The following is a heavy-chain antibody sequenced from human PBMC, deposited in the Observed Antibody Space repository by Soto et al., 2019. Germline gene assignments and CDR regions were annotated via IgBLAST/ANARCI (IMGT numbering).Heavy chain of an antibody. J-gene: IGHJ6*03. CDR2: ISAYNGNA. D-gene: IGHD3-10*01. Sequence: ASVKVSCKASGYTFTSYGISWVRQAPGQGLEWMGWISAYNGNANYAQKIQGRVTITTDTSTSTAYMELRSLRSDDTAVYYCARVALLYGSGSYYYYYSYMDVRSKGTTVTVSS. CDR1: GYTFTSYG. V-gene: IGHV1-18*01. CDR3: ARVALLYGSGSYYYYYSYMDV.